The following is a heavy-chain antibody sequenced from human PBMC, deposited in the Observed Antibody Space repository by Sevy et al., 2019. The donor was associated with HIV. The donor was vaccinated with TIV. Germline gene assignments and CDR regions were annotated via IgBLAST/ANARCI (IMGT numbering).Heavy chain of an antibody. D-gene: IGHD3-3*01. CDR3: ARLDFWSGHPYFDY. J-gene: IGHJ4*02. CDR1: GGSISSSSNY. CDR2: IYYSGST. Sequence: SETLSLTCTVSGGSISSSSNYWGWIRQPPGKGLEWIGSIYYSGSTYYNPSLKSRVTISVDTSKNQFSLKLSSVTAADTAVYYCARLDFWSGHPYFDYWGQGTLVTVSS. V-gene: IGHV4-39*01.